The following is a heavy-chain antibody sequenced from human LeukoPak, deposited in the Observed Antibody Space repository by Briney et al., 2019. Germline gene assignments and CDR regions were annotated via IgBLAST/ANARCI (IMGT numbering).Heavy chain of an antibody. CDR2: ISYGGSNK. V-gene: IGHV3-30-3*01. CDR1: GFTFSSYA. D-gene: IGHD1-26*01. CDR3: ARDPSIALGATQSLYFDY. J-gene: IGHJ4*02. Sequence: GRSLRLSCAASGFTFSSYAMHWVRQAPGKGLEWVAVISYGGSNKYYADSVKGRFTISRDNSKNTLYLQMNSLRAEDTAVYYCARDPSIALGATQSLYFDYWGQGTLVTVSS.